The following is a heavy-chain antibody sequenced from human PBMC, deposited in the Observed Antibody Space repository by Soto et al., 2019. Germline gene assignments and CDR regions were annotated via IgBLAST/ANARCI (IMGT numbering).Heavy chain of an antibody. Sequence: ASVKVSCKASGYTFTSYYMHWVRQAPGQGLEWMGIINPSGGSTSYAQKFQGRVTMTRDTSTSTVYMELSSLRSEDTAVYYCARAKGGYDFWSGYYLGYWGQATLVTVP. D-gene: IGHD3-3*01. CDR3: ARAKGGYDFWSGYYLGY. J-gene: IGHJ4*02. CDR1: GYTFTSYY. CDR2: INPSGGST. V-gene: IGHV1-46*03.